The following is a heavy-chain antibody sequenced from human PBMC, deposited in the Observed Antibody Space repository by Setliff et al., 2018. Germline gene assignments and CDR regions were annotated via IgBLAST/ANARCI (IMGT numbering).Heavy chain of an antibody. CDR3: AKDGSSSGSWSFDL. D-gene: IGHD6-13*01. V-gene: IGHV3-23*01. J-gene: IGHJ2*01. CDR2: IAGSGAST. CDR1: GFTFSNYA. Sequence: GGSLRLSCAASGFTFSNYAMSWVRQAPGKGLEWVSGIAGSGASTYYADSVKGRFTISRDNSKNTLYLQMNSLRAEDAAVYYCAKDGSSSGSWSFDLWGRGTLVTVSS.